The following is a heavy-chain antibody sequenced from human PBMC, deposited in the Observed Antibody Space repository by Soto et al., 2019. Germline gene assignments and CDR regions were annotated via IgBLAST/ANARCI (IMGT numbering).Heavy chain of an antibody. Sequence: ASVKVSCKASGYTFTSYDINWVRQATGQGLEWMGWMNPNSGNTGYAQKFQGRVTMTRNTSISTAYMELSSLRSEDTAVYYCARMGIDDYEYYGMDVWGQGTTVTVSS. CDR1: GYTFTSYD. CDR3: ARMGIDDYEYYGMDV. V-gene: IGHV1-8*01. J-gene: IGHJ6*02. CDR2: MNPNSGNT. D-gene: IGHD2-21*01.